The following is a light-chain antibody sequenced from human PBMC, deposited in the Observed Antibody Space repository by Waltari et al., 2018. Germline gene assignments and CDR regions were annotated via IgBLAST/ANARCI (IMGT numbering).Light chain of an antibody. CDR3: AAWDDSLSSGV. CDR2: RNN. Sequence: QSVLTQPPSASGTPGQRVTISCSGSSSNIGSNYVYWYQQLPGTAPKLLILRNNQRPSGVPDRFSGSKSGTSASLAISGLRSEDEADYYCAAWDDSLSSGVFGGGTKLTVL. V-gene: IGLV1-47*01. CDR1: SSNIGSNY. J-gene: IGLJ3*02.